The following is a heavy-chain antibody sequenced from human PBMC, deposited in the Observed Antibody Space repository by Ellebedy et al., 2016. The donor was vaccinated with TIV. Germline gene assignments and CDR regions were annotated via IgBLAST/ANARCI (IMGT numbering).Heavy chain of an antibody. CDR2: IIPIFGTA. J-gene: IGHJ3*02. D-gene: IGHD4-17*01. V-gene: IGHV1-69*13. CDR3: ARDLPTVPTDAFDI. CDR1: VGTFSSYA. Sequence: SVKVSXXASVGTFSSYAISWVRQAPGQGLEWMGGIIPIFGTANYAQKFQGRVTITADESTSTAYMELSSLRSEDTAVYYCARDLPTVPTDAFDIWGQGTMVTVSS.